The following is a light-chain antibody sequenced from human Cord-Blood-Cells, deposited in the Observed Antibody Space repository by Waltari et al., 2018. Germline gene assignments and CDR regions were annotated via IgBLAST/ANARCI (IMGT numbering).Light chain of an antibody. V-gene: IGLV2-14*03. CDR3: SSYTSSSTLV. J-gene: IGLJ1*01. CDR2: DVS. CDR1: SSDVGGYNY. Sequence: QSALTQPASVSGSPGQSITISCTGTSSDVGGYNYVSWYQQHPGKAPKLRIYDVSNRPSGVSSRFSVSKSGNPASLTISGLQAEDEADYYCSSYTSSSTLVFGTGTKVTVL.